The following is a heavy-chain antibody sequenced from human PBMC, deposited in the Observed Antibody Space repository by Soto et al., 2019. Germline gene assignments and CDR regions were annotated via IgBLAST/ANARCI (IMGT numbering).Heavy chain of an antibody. CDR3: ARGSDYDFWGGYYGHYYYGMDV. CDR1: GYTFTGYF. J-gene: IGHJ6*02. V-gene: IGHV1-2*04. D-gene: IGHD3-3*01. Sequence: ASLNVSCKASGYTFTGYFMHWVRQTPGQGLEWMVWINPNSGGTNYAQKFQGWVTMTRDTSISTAYMELSRLRSDDTAVYYCARGSDYDFWGGYYGHYYYGMDVWGQGTTVTVSS. CDR2: INPNSGGT.